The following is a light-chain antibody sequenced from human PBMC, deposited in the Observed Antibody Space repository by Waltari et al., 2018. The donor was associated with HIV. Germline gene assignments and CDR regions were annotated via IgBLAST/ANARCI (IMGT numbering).Light chain of an antibody. CDR2: WAS. CDR1: QSVLYSSNNKNY. Sequence: DIVMTQSPDSLVVSLGERATINCKSSQSVLYSSNNKNYLAWYQQKPGQPPKLLIYWASTRESGVPDRFSGSGSGTDFTLTISSLQAEDVAVYYCQQYYSTPLITFGQGTRLEIK. CDR3: QQYYSTPLIT. V-gene: IGKV4-1*01. J-gene: IGKJ5*01.